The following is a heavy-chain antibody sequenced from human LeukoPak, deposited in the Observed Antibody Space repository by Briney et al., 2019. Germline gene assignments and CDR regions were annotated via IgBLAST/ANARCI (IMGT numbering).Heavy chain of an antibody. D-gene: IGHD3-22*01. Sequence: EASVKVSCKASGYTFTGYYMHWVRQAPGQGLEWMGWINPNSGDTNYAQNFQGRVTMTRDTSISTAYTDLTRLTSDDTAVYYCARAPYYDSSGYHSAYFEYWGQGTLVTVSS. J-gene: IGHJ4*02. CDR2: INPNSGDT. V-gene: IGHV1-2*02. CDR1: GYTFTGYY. CDR3: ARAPYYDSSGYHSAYFEY.